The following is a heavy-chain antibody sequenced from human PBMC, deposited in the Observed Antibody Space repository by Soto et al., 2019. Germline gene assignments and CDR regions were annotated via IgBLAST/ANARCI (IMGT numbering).Heavy chain of an antibody. CDR3: ARDKAVAGDFDY. CDR2: ISAYDGNA. Sequence: ASVKVSCKASGYIFVSYGINWVRQAPGQGLEWLGRISAYDGNANYAQNFQGRVTMTTDTSTRTVHMELRSLRSDDTAVYYCARDKAVAGDFDYWGQGTLVTVSS. CDR1: GYIFVSYG. D-gene: IGHD6-19*01. J-gene: IGHJ4*02. V-gene: IGHV1-18*01.